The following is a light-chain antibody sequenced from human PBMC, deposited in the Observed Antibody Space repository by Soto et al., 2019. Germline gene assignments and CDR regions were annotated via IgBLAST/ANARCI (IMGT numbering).Light chain of an antibody. J-gene: IGKJ3*01. CDR2: AAS. CDR3: QQLNSYPPG. CDR1: QDISSY. V-gene: IGKV1-9*01. Sequence: DIQLTQSPSFLSASVGDRVTITCRASQDISSYLAWYQQKPGKAPKLLIYAASTLQSGVPSRFSGSGSGTEFTLTISSLQPEDFATYYCQQLNSYPPGFGPGTKVDIK.